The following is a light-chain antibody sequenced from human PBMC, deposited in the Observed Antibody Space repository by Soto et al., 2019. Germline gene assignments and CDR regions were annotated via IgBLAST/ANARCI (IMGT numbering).Light chain of an antibody. V-gene: IGKV3-20*01. J-gene: IGKJ1*01. CDR1: QSISNTF. CDR2: GAS. CDR3: QQYYSSWT. Sequence: EIVLTQSPGTLSLSPGEGATLSYRASQSISNTFLAWYQQRPGQAPRILIYGASRRATGIPDRFSGSGSGTDFTLTISRLEPEDVALYYCQQYYSSWTFGQGTKVEMK.